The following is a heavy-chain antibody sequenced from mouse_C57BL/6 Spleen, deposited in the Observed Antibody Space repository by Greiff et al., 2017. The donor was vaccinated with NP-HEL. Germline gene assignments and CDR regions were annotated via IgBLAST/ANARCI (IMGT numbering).Heavy chain of an antibody. J-gene: IGHJ4*01. D-gene: IGHD1-1*02. CDR3: ARVGAMDY. V-gene: IGHV1-54*01. CDR2: INPGSGGT. CDR1: GYAFTNYL. Sequence: VQLQQSGAGLVRPGTSVKVSCKASGYAFTNYLIEWVKQRPGQGLEWIGVINPGSGGTNYNEKFKGKATLTADKSSSTAYMQLSSLTSEDSAVYFCARVGAMDYWGQGTSVTVSS.